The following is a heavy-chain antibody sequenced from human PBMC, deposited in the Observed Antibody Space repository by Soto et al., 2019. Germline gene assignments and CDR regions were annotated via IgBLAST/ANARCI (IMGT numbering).Heavy chain of an antibody. CDR2: IWYDGSNK. J-gene: IGHJ4*02. V-gene: IGHV3-33*01. CDR1: GFTFSSYG. Sequence: QVQLVESGGGVVQPGRSLRLSCAASGFTFSSYGMHWVPQAPGKGLEWVAVIWYDGSNKYYADYVKGRLPSARDNSKNTLYLKMNGLRAEDTAVYYCARRDSSGYWPSPTIDDWGQGTLVTVSS. D-gene: IGHD3-22*01. CDR3: ARRDSSGYWPSPTIDD.